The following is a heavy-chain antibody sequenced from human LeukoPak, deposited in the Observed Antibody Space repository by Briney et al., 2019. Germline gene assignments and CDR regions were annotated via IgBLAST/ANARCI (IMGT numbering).Heavy chain of an antibody. Sequence: SETLSLTCTVSGGSISSYYWSWIRQPAGKGLEWIGRIYTSGSTNYNPSLKSRVTMSVDTSKNQFSLKLSSVTAADTAVYYCARSGDIVVVPAAMSDYYYMDVWGKGTTVTISS. CDR2: IYTSGST. V-gene: IGHV4-4*07. J-gene: IGHJ6*03. CDR3: ARSGDIVVVPAAMSDYYYMDV. D-gene: IGHD2-2*01. CDR1: GGSISSYY.